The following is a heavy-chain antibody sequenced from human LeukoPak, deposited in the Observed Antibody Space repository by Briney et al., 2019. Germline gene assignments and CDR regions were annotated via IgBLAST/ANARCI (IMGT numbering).Heavy chain of an antibody. J-gene: IGHJ4*02. Sequence: SETLSLTCTVSGGSISSSSYYWGWIRQPPGKGLEWIGSIYYSGSTYYNPSLKSRVTISVDTSKNQFSLKLSSVTAADTAVYYCARGVSAAAGNFDYWGQGTLVTVSS. CDR2: IYYSGST. CDR1: GGSISSSSYY. D-gene: IGHD6-13*01. V-gene: IGHV4-39*07. CDR3: ARGVSAAAGNFDY.